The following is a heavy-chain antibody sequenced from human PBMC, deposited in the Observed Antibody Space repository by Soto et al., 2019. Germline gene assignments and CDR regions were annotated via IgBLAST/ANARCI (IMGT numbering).Heavy chain of an antibody. D-gene: IGHD2-21*02. J-gene: IGHJ3*02. CDR3: ARDGAYCGGDCYPDAFDI. CDR1: GLTFSDYY. CDR2: ISSSSSYT. V-gene: IGHV3-11*06. Sequence: PGGSLRLSCAASGLTFSDYYMSWIRQAPGKGLEWVSYISSSSSYTNYADSVKGRFTIPRDNAKNSLYLQMNSLRAEDTAVYYCARDGAYCGGDCYPDAFDIWGQGTMVTVSS.